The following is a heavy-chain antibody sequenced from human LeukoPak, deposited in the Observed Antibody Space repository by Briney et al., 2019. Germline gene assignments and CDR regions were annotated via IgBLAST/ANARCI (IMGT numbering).Heavy chain of an antibody. Sequence: GGSLRLSCATSGFTFSSNWMSWVRHVPGRGLDWVANIKPDGSAQYYAASVKGRFTVSRDNAKNSLYLQMNSLRAEDTAVYYCARRITIAAAGWGYGMDVWGQGTTVTVSS. V-gene: IGHV3-7*03. D-gene: IGHD6-13*01. CDR3: ARRITIAAAGWGYGMDV. CDR1: GFTFSSNW. J-gene: IGHJ6*02. CDR2: IKPDGSAQ.